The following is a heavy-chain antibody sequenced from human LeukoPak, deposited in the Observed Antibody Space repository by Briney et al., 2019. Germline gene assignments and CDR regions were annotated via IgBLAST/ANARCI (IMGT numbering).Heavy chain of an antibody. J-gene: IGHJ5*02. Sequence: SQTLSLTCTVSGGSISSGDYYWSWIRQPPGKGLEWVGYMYYSGSTYYNPSLKSRVTISVDTSKNQFSLQLSSVTAADTVVYYCARPYYYDSRIDPWGQGTLVTVSS. CDR2: MYYSGST. CDR3: ARPYYYDSRIDP. V-gene: IGHV4-30-4*01. D-gene: IGHD3-22*01. CDR1: GGSISSGDYY.